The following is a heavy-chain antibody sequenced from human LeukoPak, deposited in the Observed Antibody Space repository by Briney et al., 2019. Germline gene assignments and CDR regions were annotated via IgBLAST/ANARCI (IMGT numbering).Heavy chain of an antibody. V-gene: IGHV4-4*07. Sequence: PSETLSLTCTVSGGSISSYYWSWLRQPAGKGLEWIGRIYTSGSTNYNPSLKSRVTISVDTSKNQFSLKLSSVTAADTAVYYCARGTGYSSLGDAFDIWGQGTMVTVSS. CDR3: ARGTGYSSLGDAFDI. CDR1: GGSISSYY. D-gene: IGHD6-13*01. J-gene: IGHJ3*02. CDR2: IYTSGST.